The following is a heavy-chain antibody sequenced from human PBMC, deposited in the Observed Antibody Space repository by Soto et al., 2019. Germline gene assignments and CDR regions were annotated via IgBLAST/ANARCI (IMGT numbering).Heavy chain of an antibody. Sequence: QVQLVQSGAEVKKPGASVKVSCKASGYTFTSYAMHWVRQAPGQRLEWMGWINAGNSNTKYSQKFQGRVTITRDTSASTAYMELSSLRSEDMAVYYCVRDTAPSDVWGQGTTVTVSS. D-gene: IGHD4-17*01. CDR1: GYTFTSYA. CDR3: VRDTAPSDV. J-gene: IGHJ6*02. CDR2: INAGNSNT. V-gene: IGHV1-3*01.